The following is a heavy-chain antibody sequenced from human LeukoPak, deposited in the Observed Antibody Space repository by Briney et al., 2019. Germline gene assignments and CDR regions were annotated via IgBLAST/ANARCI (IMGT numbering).Heavy chain of an antibody. CDR3: ARWDYYDSRTFDI. J-gene: IGHJ3*02. Sequence: ASVRVSCKASGYTFTRYGISWVRQAPGQGLQWLGWISASNGNTNYAQKFQGRVTMTTDTSTSTAYMELRSLRSDDTAVYYCARWDYYDSRTFDIWGQGTMVTVS. V-gene: IGHV1-18*01. CDR1: GYTFTRYG. D-gene: IGHD3-22*01. CDR2: ISASNGNT.